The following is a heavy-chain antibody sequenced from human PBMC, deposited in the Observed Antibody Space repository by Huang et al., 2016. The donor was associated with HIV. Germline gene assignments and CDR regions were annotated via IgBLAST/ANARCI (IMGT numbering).Heavy chain of an antibody. D-gene: IGHD3-22*01. V-gene: IGHV4-34*01. Sequence: QVQLQQWGAGLLKPSETLSLTCAVYGGSFSGYYWSWIRQPPGKGLEWIGEINNSVSTNYNPSLKSRVTISVDTSKNQFSLKRSSVTAADTAVYYCARILMYYNSSGYGFDYWGQGTLVTVSS. CDR3: ARILMYYNSSGYGFDY. J-gene: IGHJ4*02. CDR2: INNSVST. CDR1: GGSFSGYY.